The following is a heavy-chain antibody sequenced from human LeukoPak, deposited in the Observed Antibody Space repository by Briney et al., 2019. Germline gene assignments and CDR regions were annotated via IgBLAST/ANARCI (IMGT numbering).Heavy chain of an antibody. J-gene: IGHJ4*02. Sequence: ASVKVSCKASGGTFSSYAISWVRQAPGQGLEWMAIINPSGGTTRYAQKFQGRVTMTRDTSTSTVYMELSSLRSEDTAVYYCARDARPSYDTSGYYFPGDYWGQGTLVTVSS. CDR3: ARDARPSYDTSGYYFPGDY. D-gene: IGHD3-22*01. V-gene: IGHV1-46*01. CDR2: INPSGGTT. CDR1: GGTFSSYA.